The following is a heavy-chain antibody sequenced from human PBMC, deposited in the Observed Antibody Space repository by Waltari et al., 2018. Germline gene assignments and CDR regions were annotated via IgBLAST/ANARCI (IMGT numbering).Heavy chain of an antibody. CDR3: ANPPVYYDILTGYPFFDY. V-gene: IGHV4-39*01. Sequence: QLQLQESGPGLVKPSETLSLTCTVSGGSISSSSYYWGWIRQPPGKGLEWIGSIYYSGSTYSNPSLNSRVTISVDTSKNQFSLKLSSVTAADTAVYYCANPPVYYDILTGYPFFDYWGQGTLVTVSS. D-gene: IGHD3-9*01. CDR2: IYYSGST. CDR1: GGSISSSSYY. J-gene: IGHJ4*02.